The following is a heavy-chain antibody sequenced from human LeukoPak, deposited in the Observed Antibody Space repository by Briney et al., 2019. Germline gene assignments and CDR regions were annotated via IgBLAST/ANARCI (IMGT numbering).Heavy chain of an antibody. V-gene: IGHV1-69*06. J-gene: IGHJ4*02. CDR3: ARNSLVRGVPPDY. CDR2: IIPIFGTA. CDR1: GGTFSSYA. Sequence: SVRVSCTASGGTFSSYAISWVRQAPGQGLEWMGGIIPIFGTANYAQKFPGRVTITADKSTSTAYTELSSLRSEDTAVYYCARNSLVRGVPPDYWGQGTLVTVSS. D-gene: IGHD3-10*01.